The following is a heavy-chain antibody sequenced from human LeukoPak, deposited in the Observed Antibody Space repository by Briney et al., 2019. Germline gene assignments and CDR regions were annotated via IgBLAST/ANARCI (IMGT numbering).Heavy chain of an antibody. Sequence: GGSLRLSCAASGFTFSSYWMSWVCQAPGKGLEWVANIKQDGSEKYYVDSVKGRFTISRDNAKNSLYLQMNSLRAEDTAVYYCAREYGGNSMIDYFDYWGQGTLVTVSS. V-gene: IGHV3-7*01. D-gene: IGHD2-21*02. CDR2: IKQDGSEK. J-gene: IGHJ4*02. CDR1: GFTFSSYW. CDR3: AREYGGNSMIDYFDY.